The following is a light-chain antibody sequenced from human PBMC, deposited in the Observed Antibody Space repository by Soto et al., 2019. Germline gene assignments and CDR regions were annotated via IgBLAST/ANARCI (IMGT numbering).Light chain of an antibody. CDR1: QSVSRN. Sequence: EIVMTQSPATLSVSPGERVTLSCRASQSVSRNLAWYQQKPGQAPRLLIYATSTRAADIPGRFSGSGSGTEFTLTISSMQSEDVAVYYCQQYLNWPPMYTLGQGTKLQSK. CDR3: QQYLNWPPMYT. J-gene: IGKJ2*01. CDR2: ATS. V-gene: IGKV3-15*01.